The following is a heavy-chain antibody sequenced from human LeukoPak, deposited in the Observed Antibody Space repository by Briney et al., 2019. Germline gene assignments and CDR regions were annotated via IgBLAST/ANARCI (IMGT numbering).Heavy chain of an antibody. J-gene: IGHJ3*02. V-gene: IGHV4-39*07. Sequence: SETLSLTCTVSGGSISSSSYYWGWIRQPPGKGLVWIGSIYYSGSTYYNPSLKSRVTISVDTSKNQFSLKLSSVTAADTAVYYCARVEKYYYGSGSYYQTTDAFDIWGQGTMVTVSS. D-gene: IGHD3-10*01. CDR2: IYYSGST. CDR1: GGSISSSSYY. CDR3: ARVEKYYYGSGSYYQTTDAFDI.